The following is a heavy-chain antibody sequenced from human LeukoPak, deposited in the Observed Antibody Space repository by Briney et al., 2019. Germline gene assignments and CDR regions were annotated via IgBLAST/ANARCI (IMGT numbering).Heavy chain of an antibody. CDR3: AKRGERGSGSVYGTDV. Sequence: GRSLRLSCAASGFTFRSYGMHWVGQGPGKGLEWLAIISYDGNYKNYADSVKGRFTISRDNSENTLHLQMNSLRPEDTAMYYCAKRGERGSGSVYGTDVWGQGTTVTVSS. CDR1: GFTFRSYG. D-gene: IGHD3-22*01. CDR2: ISYDGNYK. J-gene: IGHJ6*02. V-gene: IGHV3-30*18.